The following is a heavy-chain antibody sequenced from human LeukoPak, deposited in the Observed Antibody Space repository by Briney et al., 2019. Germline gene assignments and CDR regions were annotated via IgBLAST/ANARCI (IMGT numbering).Heavy chain of an antibody. J-gene: IGHJ4*02. CDR2: IKQDATET. V-gene: IGHV3-7*01. Sequence: GGSLRLSCATSGFSFRNSWMSWVRQAPGKGLEWVANIKQDATETYYADSVKGRLTISRDNARNSLYLQMNSLRADDTAVYYCARGGGYAWDYWGQGTLVTVSS. D-gene: IGHD5-12*01. CDR3: ARGGGYAWDY. CDR1: GFSFRNSW.